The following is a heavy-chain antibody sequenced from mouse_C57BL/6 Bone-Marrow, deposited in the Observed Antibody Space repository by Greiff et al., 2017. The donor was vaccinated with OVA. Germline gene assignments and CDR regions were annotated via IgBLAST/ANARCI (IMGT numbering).Heavy chain of an antibody. V-gene: IGHV1-81*01. CDR1: GYTFTSYG. D-gene: IGHD1-1*01. CDR3: ARRDYYGSSYGY. CDR2: IYPRSGNT. Sequence: VKLMESGAELARPGASVKLSCKASGYTFTSYGISWVKQRTGQGLEWIGEIYPRSGNTYYNEKFKGKATLTADKSSSTAYMELRSLTSEDSAVYFCARRDYYGSSYGYWGQGTTLTVSS. J-gene: IGHJ2*01.